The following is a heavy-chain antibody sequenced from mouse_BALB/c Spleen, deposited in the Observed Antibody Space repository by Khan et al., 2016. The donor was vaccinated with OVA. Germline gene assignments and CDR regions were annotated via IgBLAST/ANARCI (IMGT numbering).Heavy chain of an antibody. Sequence: EVQGVESGGDLVKPGGSLKLSCAASGFTFSNYAMSWVRQTPEKRLEWVASISSGGTTYFPDSVKGRFTISRDNGRNILYLQISSLRSEDTAMYYCARDYWFTYWGQGTLVTVSA. CDR3: ARDYWFTY. V-gene: IGHV5-6-5*01. CDR2: ISSGGTT. J-gene: IGHJ3*01. CDR1: GFTFSNYA.